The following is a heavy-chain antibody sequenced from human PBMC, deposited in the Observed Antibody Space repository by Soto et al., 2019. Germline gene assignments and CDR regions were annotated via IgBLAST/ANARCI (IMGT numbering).Heavy chain of an antibody. D-gene: IGHD1-26*01. Sequence: EVQLEESGGGLIQPGWSLRLSCAASGFSVSDSYMQWVRQAPGKGLEWVSTIYGGGLTYYTDSVKGRFTTSRDNSKNTLYLQMNFLRDEDTALYYCARVPVGPGMTHWGQGTLVTVSS. V-gene: IGHV3-53*01. J-gene: IGHJ4*02. CDR1: GFSVSDSY. CDR2: IYGGGLT. CDR3: ARVPVGPGMTH.